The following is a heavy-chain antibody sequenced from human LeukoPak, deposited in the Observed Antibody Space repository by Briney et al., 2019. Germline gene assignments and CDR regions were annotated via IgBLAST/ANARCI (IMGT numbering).Heavy chain of an antibody. CDR3: ARVLRLQLAGDAFDI. D-gene: IGHD5-24*01. J-gene: IGHJ3*02. Sequence: GGSLRLSCAASGFTFSSYWMHWVRQAPGKGLVWVSRINSDGSSTSYADSAKGRFTISRDNAKNTLYLQMNSLRAEDTAVYYCARVLRLQLAGDAFDIWGQGTMVTVSS. CDR1: GFTFSSYW. V-gene: IGHV3-74*01. CDR2: INSDGSST.